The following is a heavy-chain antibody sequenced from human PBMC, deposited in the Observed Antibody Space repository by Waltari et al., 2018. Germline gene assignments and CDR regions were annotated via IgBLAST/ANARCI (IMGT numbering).Heavy chain of an antibody. J-gene: IGHJ6*03. V-gene: IGHV3-48*02. CDR2: ISSSSSTI. D-gene: IGHD3-3*01. CDR1: GFTFSSYS. Sequence: EVQLVETGGGLVQPGGSLRLSCAASGFTFSSYSLNWVRQAPGQGLAWVSYISSSSSTIYYADSVKGRFTISRDNARNSLYLQMNSLRDEDTAVYYCARANDFWSGYVYYYYMDVWGKGTTVTVSS. CDR3: ARANDFWSGYVYYYYMDV.